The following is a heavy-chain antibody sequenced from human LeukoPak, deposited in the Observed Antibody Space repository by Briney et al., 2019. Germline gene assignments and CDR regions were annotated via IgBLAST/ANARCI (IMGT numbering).Heavy chain of an antibody. J-gene: IGHJ3*02. CDR3: ARFKGSGWYGDAFDI. CDR1: GYTFTSYG. V-gene: IGHV1-18*01. D-gene: IGHD6-19*01. CDR2: ISAYNGNT. Sequence: ASVKVSCKASGYTFTSYGISWVRQAPGQGLEWMGWISAYNGNTNYAQNLQGRVTMTTDTSTSTAYMELRSLRSDDTAVYYCARFKGSGWYGDAFDIWGQGTMVTVSS.